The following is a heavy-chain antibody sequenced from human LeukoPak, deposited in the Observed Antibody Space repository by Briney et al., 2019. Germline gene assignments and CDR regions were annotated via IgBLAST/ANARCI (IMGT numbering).Heavy chain of an antibody. Sequence: ASVKVSCKASGYTFTGYYMHWVRQAPGQGLQWMGWINPNSGDTNYAQKFQGRVTMTGDTSISTAYMELSRLRSDDTAVYYCARGPEVDNYYYYYYMDVRGKGTTVTISS. CDR2: INPNSGDT. D-gene: IGHD1-14*01. J-gene: IGHJ6*03. CDR1: GYTFTGYY. CDR3: ARGPEVDNYYYYYYMDV. V-gene: IGHV1-2*02.